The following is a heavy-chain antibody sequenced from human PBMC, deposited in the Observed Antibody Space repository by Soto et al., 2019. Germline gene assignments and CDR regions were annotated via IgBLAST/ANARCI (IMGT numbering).Heavy chain of an antibody. CDR3: ARDWSNCSSTSCYTSFDY. Sequence: SVKVSCKASGGTFSSYAIRWVRQAPGQGLGWMGGIIPIFGTANYAQKFQGRVTITADESTSTAYMELSSLRSEDTAVYYCARDWSNCSSTSCYTSFDYWGQGTLVTVSS. D-gene: IGHD2-2*02. J-gene: IGHJ4*02. V-gene: IGHV1-69*13. CDR1: GGTFSSYA. CDR2: IIPIFGTA.